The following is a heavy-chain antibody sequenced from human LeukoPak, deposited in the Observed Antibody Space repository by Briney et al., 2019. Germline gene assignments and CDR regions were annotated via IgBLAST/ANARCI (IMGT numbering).Heavy chain of an antibody. V-gene: IGHV4-39*01. J-gene: IGHJ4*02. D-gene: IGHD3-10*01. CDR3: ARHTNYYGSGSYYNVFDY. CDR2: INHSGST. Sequence: SETLSLTCSVSDGSISSGYYYWAWIRQPPGKGLEWIGEINHSGSTNYNPSLKSRVTISVDTSKNQFSLKLSSVTAADTAVYYCARHTNYYGSGSYYNVFDYWGQGTLVTVSS. CDR1: DGSISSGYYY.